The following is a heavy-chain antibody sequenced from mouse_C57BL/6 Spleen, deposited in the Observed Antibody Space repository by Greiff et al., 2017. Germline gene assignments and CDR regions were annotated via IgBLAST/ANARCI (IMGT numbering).Heavy chain of an antibody. V-gene: IGHV1-15*01. Sequence: VQLQQSGAELVRPGASVTLSCKASGYTFTDYEMHWVKQTPVHGLEWIGAIDPETGGTAYNQKFKGKAILTADKSSSTSYMELRSLTSEDSAVYCWTSGRYYYGSRGWYFDVWGTGTTVTVSS. CDR1: GYTFTDYE. J-gene: IGHJ1*03. CDR2: IDPETGGT. D-gene: IGHD1-1*01. CDR3: TSGRYYYGSRGWYFDV.